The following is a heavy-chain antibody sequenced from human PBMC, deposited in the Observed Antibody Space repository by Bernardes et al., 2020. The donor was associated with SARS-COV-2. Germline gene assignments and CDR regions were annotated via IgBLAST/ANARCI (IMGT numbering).Heavy chain of an antibody. D-gene: IGHD1-26*01. CDR3: AHRPYTGNFYFFAY. CDR1: GFSLTTSGAA. CDR2: IYWDDDK. J-gene: IGHJ4*02. V-gene: IGHV2-5*02. Sequence: SGPTLVKPTQTLTLTCTFSGFSLTTSGAAVGWVRQPPGKALEWLALIYWDDDKRYSPSLMDRLTIAKDTSKNQVVLTMTDMDPVDTATYFCAHRPYTGNFYFFAYWGQGIQVTVSS.